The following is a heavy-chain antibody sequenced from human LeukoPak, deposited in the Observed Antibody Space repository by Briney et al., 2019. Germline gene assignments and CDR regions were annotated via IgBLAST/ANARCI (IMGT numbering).Heavy chain of an antibody. CDR2: ISYGGST. CDR1: GDPITNSY. CDR3: AKRIIEARENGDSNWLDP. J-gene: IGHJ5*01. Sequence: PSDALPVTCTVSGDPITNSYWTWIRQHPGKGQEWIGRISYGGSTNYNPSLKSRVIISRDTSKNQFSLELTSVTAADTAIYYCAKRIIEARENGDSNWLDPWGQGTLVTVSS. V-gene: IGHV4-59*08. D-gene: IGHD4-17*01.